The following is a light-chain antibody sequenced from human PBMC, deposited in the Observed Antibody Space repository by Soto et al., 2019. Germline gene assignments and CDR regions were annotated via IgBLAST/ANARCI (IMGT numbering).Light chain of an antibody. V-gene: IGKV3-20*01. Sequence: EIVMTQSPGTLSLSPGETATLSCRASETVDTSFLGWYQQKPGRAPSLLIYSASRRATGIPDRFDASGSATDFTLTISRLEPEDFAVYYCHQYGSSPLTFGGGTKVEI. CDR2: SAS. CDR3: HQYGSSPLT. CDR1: ETVDTSF. J-gene: IGKJ4*01.